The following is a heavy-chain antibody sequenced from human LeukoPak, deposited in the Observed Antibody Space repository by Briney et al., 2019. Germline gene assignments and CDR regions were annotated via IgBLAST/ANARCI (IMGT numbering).Heavy chain of an antibody. Sequence: GGSLRLPCTASGFTFNNYAMHWVRQAPGKGLDWVAAISYGGTNKYYADSVKGRFTISRDNSRDTLYLQMNSLRAEDTALYYCARDRGSDADYYASGTYYNWGQGTLVTVSS. CDR2: ISYGGTNK. D-gene: IGHD3-10*01. CDR1: GFTFNNYA. CDR3: ARDRGSDADYYASGTYYN. J-gene: IGHJ4*02. V-gene: IGHV3-30*04.